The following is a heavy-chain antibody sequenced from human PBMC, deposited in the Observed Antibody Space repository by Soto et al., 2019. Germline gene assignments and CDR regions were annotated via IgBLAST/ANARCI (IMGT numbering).Heavy chain of an antibody. Sequence: PGGPLRLSCAASGFTFSSYEMNWVRQAPGKGLEWVSYISSSGSTIYYADSVKGRFTISRDNSKNTLYLQMNSLRAEDTAVYYCASRVYGDYVEAAFDIWGQGTMVTVSS. V-gene: IGHV3-48*03. J-gene: IGHJ3*02. CDR3: ASRVYGDYVEAAFDI. CDR2: ISSSGSTI. D-gene: IGHD4-17*01. CDR1: GFTFSSYE.